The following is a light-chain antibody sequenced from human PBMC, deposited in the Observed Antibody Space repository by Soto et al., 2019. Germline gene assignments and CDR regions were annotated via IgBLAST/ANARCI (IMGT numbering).Light chain of an antibody. CDR2: SNN. Sequence: QAVVTQPPSASGTPGQGVTISCSGNSSDIGSNYVYWYQQFPGTAPRLLIYSNNQRPPGVPDRFSGSKSGTSASLAISGLQSEDEADYYCAAWDDTLNGPYVVFGGGTKLTVL. V-gene: IGLV1-44*01. CDR3: AAWDDTLNGPYVV. J-gene: IGLJ2*01. CDR1: SSDIGSNY.